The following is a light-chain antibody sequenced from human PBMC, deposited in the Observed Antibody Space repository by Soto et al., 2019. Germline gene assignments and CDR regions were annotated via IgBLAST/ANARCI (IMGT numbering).Light chain of an antibody. V-gene: IGKV3-20*01. CDR1: QSVSSSY. Sequence: EIVLTQSPGTLSLSPGERATLSCRASQSVSSSYLAWYQQKPGQAPRLLIYGASSRATGIPDRFSGSGSGTDFTLPISRLEPEDFAVYYCQQYDSLLALTFGGGTKVEIK. CDR2: GAS. CDR3: QQYDSLLALT. J-gene: IGKJ4*01.